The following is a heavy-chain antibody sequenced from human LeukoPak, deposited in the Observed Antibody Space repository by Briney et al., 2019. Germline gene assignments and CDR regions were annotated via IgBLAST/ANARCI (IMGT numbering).Heavy chain of an antibody. Sequence: ASVNVFCKVSGYTLTELSMHWVRQAPGKGLEWMGGFDPEDGETIYAQKFQGRVTMTEDTSTDTAYMELSSLRSEDTAVYYCATPSSLYSSGDDAFDIWGQGTMVTVSS. CDR3: ATPSSLYSSGDDAFDI. V-gene: IGHV1-24*01. CDR1: GYTLTELS. D-gene: IGHD6-19*01. CDR2: FDPEDGET. J-gene: IGHJ3*02.